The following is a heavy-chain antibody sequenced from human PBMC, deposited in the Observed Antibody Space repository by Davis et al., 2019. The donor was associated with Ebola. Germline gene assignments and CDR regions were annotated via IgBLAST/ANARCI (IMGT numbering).Heavy chain of an antibody. CDR1: GYSFSHYS. J-gene: IGHJ6*03. D-gene: IGHD3-3*01. Sequence: ASVKVSCKASGYSFSHYSFSWVRQAPGQGLEWMGWVSGDNGNTKYAQKLQGRVTMTTDTSTSTAYMELRSLRSDDTAVYYCARDRFLADGWLDYYYYYMDVWGKGTTVTVSS. CDR3: ARDRFLADGWLDYYYYYMDV. CDR2: VSGDNGNT. V-gene: IGHV1-18*01.